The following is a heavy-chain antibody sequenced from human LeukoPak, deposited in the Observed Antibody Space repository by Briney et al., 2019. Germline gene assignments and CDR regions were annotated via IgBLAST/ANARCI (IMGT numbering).Heavy chain of an antibody. CDR1: GYTFTSYD. D-gene: IGHD2-2*01. CDR2: MNPNSGNT. Sequence: WASVKVSCKASGYTFTSYDINWVRQATGQGLEWMGWMNPNSGNTGYAQKFQGTVTVTRNTSISTAYMELSSLRSEDTAVYYCARVGYCSSTSCYSGFDPWGQGTLVTVSS. V-gene: IGHV1-8*01. CDR3: ARVGYCSSTSCYSGFDP. J-gene: IGHJ5*02.